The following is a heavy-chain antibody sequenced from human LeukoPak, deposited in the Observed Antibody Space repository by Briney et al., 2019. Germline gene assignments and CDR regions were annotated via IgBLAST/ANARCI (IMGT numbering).Heavy chain of an antibody. Sequence: SETLSLTCTASGGSISSYYWSWIRQPPGKGLEWIGYIYYSGSANYNPSLKSRVTISVDTYKNQFSLKLSSVTAADTAVYYCARTRSGSYWDWGQGTLVTVSS. CDR3: ARTRSGSYWD. J-gene: IGHJ4*02. CDR1: GGSISSYY. CDR2: IYYSGSA. V-gene: IGHV4-59*01. D-gene: IGHD3-10*01.